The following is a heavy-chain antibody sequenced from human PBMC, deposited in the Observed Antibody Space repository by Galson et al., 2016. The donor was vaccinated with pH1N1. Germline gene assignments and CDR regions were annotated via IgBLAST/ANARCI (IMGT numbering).Heavy chain of an antibody. CDR3: SRLRWEFLRGPDIDIFYFDY. J-gene: IGHJ4*02. CDR2: IWHSGNT. Sequence: ETLSLTCGVSGYSLSSNYYGAWIRQPPGKGLEWIGRIWHSGNTYYNPSLQSRVTISLDTSKNYFSLNLNSVTAADTAVYYCSRLRWEFLRGPDIDIFYFDYWGQGTLATVSS. V-gene: IGHV4-38-2*01. CDR1: GYSLSSNYY. D-gene: IGHD1-26*01.